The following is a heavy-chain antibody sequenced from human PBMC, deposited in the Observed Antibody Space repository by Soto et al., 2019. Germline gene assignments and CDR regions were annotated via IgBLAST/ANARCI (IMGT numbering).Heavy chain of an antibody. CDR1: GFTFSGSS. CDR2: IRNKANSYAT. CDR3: NSHSPEDIIRT. V-gene: IGHV3-73*02. D-gene: IGHD2-8*01. J-gene: IGHJ4*02. Sequence: EVQLVESGGGLVQPGGSLKLSCAASGFTFSGSSVHWVRQASGKGLEWVGRIRNKANSYATAYAASVRGRFTISRDDSKNTAFLQNNRLNPQGTAVYYCNSHSPEDIIRTWGQGTLVTVSS.